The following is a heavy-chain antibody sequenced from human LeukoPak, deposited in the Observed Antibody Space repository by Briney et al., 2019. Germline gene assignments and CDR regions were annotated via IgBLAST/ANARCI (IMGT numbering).Heavy chain of an antibody. CDR2: INHSGST. V-gene: IGHV4-34*01. D-gene: IGHD4-17*01. J-gene: IGHJ5*02. CDR1: GGSFSGYY. Sequence: SETLSLTCAVYGGSFSGYYWSWIRQPPGKGLEWIGEINHSGSTNYNPSLKSRVTISVDTSKNQFSLKLSSVTAADTAVYYCASPRDYVRNWIDPWGQGTLVTVSS. CDR3: ASPRDYVRNWIDP.